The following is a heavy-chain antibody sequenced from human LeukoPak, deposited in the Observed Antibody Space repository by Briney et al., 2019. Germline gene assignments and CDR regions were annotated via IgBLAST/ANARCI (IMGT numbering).Heavy chain of an antibody. CDR1: GFTFSSYG. D-gene: IGHD3-10*01. J-gene: IGHJ4*02. V-gene: IGHV3-64*01. CDR3: AREYYYGSGRYSDY. Sequence: GGSLRLSCAASGFTFSSYGMHWVRQAPGKGLEYVSAISSNGGSTYYANSVKGRFTISRDNSKNTLYLQMGSLRAEDMAVYYCAREYYYGSGRYSDYWGQGTLVTVSS. CDR2: ISSNGGST.